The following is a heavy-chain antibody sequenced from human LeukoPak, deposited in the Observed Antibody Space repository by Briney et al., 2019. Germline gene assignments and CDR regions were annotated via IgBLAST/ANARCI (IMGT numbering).Heavy chain of an antibody. D-gene: IGHD5-12*01. CDR3: ARDRDTGYDCGY. CDR2: LNTYSGNT. J-gene: IGHJ4*02. V-gene: IGHV1-18*04. CDR1: GYSFTNYG. Sequence: ASVKVFCKASGYSFTNYGISWVRQAPGQGLEWMGWLNTYSGNTNYAQKFQGRVTMTTDTSTSTVFMEMRSLRSDDTAVYFCARDRDTGYDCGYWGQGTLVTVSS.